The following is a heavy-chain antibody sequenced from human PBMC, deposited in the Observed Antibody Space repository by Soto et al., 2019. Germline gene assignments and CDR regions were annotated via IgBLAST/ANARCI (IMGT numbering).Heavy chain of an antibody. CDR1: GFTFSSYG. Sequence: PGGSLRLSCAASGFTFSSYGMHWVRQAPGKGLEWVAVISYDGSNKYYADSVKGRLTISRDNYKNTLYLQMNSLRAEDTAVYYCAKDGVQFSRRPRGWFDPWGQGTLVTVSS. CDR2: ISYDGSNK. J-gene: IGHJ5*02. D-gene: IGHD6-13*01. V-gene: IGHV3-30*18. CDR3: AKDGVQFSRRPRGWFDP.